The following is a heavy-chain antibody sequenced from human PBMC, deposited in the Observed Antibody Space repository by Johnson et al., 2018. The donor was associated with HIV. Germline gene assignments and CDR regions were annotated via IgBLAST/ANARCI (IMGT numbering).Heavy chain of an antibody. D-gene: IGHD3-22*01. Sequence: VQLVESGGILVQPGGSLRLSCAASGFTFSSYDMHWVRQATGKGLEWVSAIGTAGDTYYPGSVKGRFTIFRDNSENTLYLQMNSLRAEDTALYYCARENYYDILNDAFDIWGQGTMVTVSS. V-gene: IGHV3-13*01. CDR2: IGTAGDT. CDR3: ARENYYDILNDAFDI. J-gene: IGHJ3*02. CDR1: GFTFSSYD.